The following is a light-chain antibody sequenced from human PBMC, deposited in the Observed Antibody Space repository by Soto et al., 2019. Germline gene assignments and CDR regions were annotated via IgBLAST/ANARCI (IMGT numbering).Light chain of an antibody. J-gene: IGKJ1*01. CDR2: GTS. CDR1: QSVSSN. CDR3: QQYHIWPSWT. Sequence: EIVMTQSPATLSVSPGERATLSCRASQSVSSNSAWYQQKPGQAPRLLIYGTSTRATGIPARFSGSGSGTEFTLTISSLQSEDFAVYFCQQYHIWPSWTFGQGTKVDIK. V-gene: IGKV3-15*01.